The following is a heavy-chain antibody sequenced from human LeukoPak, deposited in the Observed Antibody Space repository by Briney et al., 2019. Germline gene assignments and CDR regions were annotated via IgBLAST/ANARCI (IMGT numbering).Heavy chain of an antibody. J-gene: IGHJ4*02. Sequence: ASVKVSCKASGGTFSSYAINWVRQAPGQGLEWMGGINPNFGAANYAQKFQGRVTITADESTSTAYMELSSLRSEDTAVYYCANGPVASHYDFWSGYYYYWGQGTLVTVSS. CDR1: GGTFSSYA. D-gene: IGHD3-3*01. CDR2: INPNFGAA. CDR3: ANGPVASHYDFWSGYYYY. V-gene: IGHV1-69*13.